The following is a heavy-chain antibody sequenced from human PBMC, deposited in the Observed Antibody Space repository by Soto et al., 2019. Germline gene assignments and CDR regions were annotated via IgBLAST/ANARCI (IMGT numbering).Heavy chain of an antibody. CDR2: SYLSGST. D-gene: IGHD4-17*01. CDR3: AIDPGYGGRDDY. J-gene: IGHJ4*02. Sequence: SETLSLTCTVSGDSVSSGSYSWTWIRQPPGNGLEWIGYSYLSGSTNYNASLKSRVSISVDTSKNQFSLKLSSVTAADTAVYYCAIDPGYGGRDDYWGQGTLVTVSS. CDR1: GDSVSSGSYS. V-gene: IGHV4-61*01.